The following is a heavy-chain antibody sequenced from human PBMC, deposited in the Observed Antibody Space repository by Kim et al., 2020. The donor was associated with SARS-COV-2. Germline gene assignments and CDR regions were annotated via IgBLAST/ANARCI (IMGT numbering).Heavy chain of an antibody. CDR3: ARGRGKQLLYGMDV. D-gene: IGHD6-6*01. CDR1: GYTFTGYY. CDR2: INPNSGGT. J-gene: IGHJ6*02. V-gene: IGHV1-2*04. Sequence: ASVKVSCKASGYTFTGYYMHWVRQAPGQGLEWMGWINPNSGGTNFAQKFQGWVTITRDTSISTAYMELSRLRSDDTAVYYCARGRGKQLLYGMDVWGQGTTVTVSS.